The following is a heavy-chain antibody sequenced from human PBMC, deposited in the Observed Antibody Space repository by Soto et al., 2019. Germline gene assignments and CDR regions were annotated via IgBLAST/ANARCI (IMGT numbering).Heavy chain of an antibody. CDR3: AKDVGGRSGSYYNVNY. J-gene: IGHJ4*02. CDR2: ISYDGSNK. CDR1: GFTFSSYG. D-gene: IGHD3-10*01. Sequence: QVQLVESGGGVVQPGRSLRLSCAASGFTFSSYGMHWVRQAPGKGLEWVAVISYDGSNKYYADSVKGRFTISRDNSKNTLYLQMNSLRDEDTAVYYCAKDVGGRSGSYYNVNYWGQGTLVTVSS. V-gene: IGHV3-30*18.